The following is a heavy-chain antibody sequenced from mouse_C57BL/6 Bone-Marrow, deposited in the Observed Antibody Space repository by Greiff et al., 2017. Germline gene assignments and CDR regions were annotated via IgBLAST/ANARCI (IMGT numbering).Heavy chain of an antibody. Sequence: EVKLVESGGGLVKPGGSLKLSCAASGFTFSSYAMSWVRQTPEKRLEWVATISDGGSYTYYTDNVKGRFTISRDNAKNNLYLQMDHLRSEVTTMYYCARPELGHYIDYWGQGTTLTVSS. V-gene: IGHV5-4*03. D-gene: IGHD4-1*01. CDR3: ARPELGHYIDY. CDR1: GFTFSSYA. CDR2: ISDGGSYT. J-gene: IGHJ2*01.